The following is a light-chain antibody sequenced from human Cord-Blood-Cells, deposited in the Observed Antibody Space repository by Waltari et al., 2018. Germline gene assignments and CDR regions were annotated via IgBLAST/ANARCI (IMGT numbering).Light chain of an antibody. CDR1: QSVLYSSNNKNY. Sequence: DIVMTQSPDSLDVSLGERATINCKSSQSVLYSSNNKNYLAWYQQKPGQPPKLLIYWASTRETGVPDRFSGSGSGKDFTLTISSLQAEDVAVYYCQQYYSTPLTFVVGTKVEIK. J-gene: IGKJ4*01. CDR3: QQYYSTPLT. V-gene: IGKV4-1*01. CDR2: WAS.